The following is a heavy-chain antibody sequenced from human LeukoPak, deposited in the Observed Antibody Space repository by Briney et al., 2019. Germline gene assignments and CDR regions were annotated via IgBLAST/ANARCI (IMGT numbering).Heavy chain of an antibody. CDR1: EFTFSTYW. CDR3: ASFDYGGNPAFDY. V-gene: IGHV3-74*01. D-gene: IGHD4-23*01. J-gene: IGHJ4*02. CDR2: INTDGSRT. Sequence: GGSLRLSCEASEFTFSTYWMHWVRQVPGKGLVWVARINTDGSRTSYADSVKGRFTISRDNAKNSLYLQMNSLRAEDTAVYYCASFDYGGNPAFDYWGQGTLVTVSS.